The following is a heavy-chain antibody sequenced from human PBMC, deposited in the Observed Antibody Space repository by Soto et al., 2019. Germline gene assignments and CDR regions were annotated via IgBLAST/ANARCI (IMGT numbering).Heavy chain of an antibody. Sequence: EVQLVESGGGLVQPGGSLRLSCAASGFTFSSYSMNWVRQAPGNGLEWVSYISSSSSTIYYADSVKGRFTISRDNAKNSLYLQMNSLRDEDTAVYYCARVEFMVRGGFDPWGQGTLVTVSS. CDR3: ARVEFMVRGGFDP. D-gene: IGHD3-10*01. J-gene: IGHJ5*02. V-gene: IGHV3-48*02. CDR2: ISSSSSTI. CDR1: GFTFSSYS.